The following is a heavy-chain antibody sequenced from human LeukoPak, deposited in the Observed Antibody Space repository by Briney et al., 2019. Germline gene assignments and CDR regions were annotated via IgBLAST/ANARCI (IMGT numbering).Heavy chain of an antibody. CDR2: ISYNGTT. D-gene: IGHD6-19*01. Sequence: SETLSLTCIVSGGSISSSTYFWGWIRQPPGKGLEWIGIISYNGTTYYNPSLKRRVTISVDTSKNQFSLRLNSVTAADTAVYYCARVGSGWKYYFDYWGQGTLVTVSS. CDR3: ARVGSGWKYYFDY. J-gene: IGHJ4*02. CDR1: GGSISSSTYF. V-gene: IGHV4-39*07.